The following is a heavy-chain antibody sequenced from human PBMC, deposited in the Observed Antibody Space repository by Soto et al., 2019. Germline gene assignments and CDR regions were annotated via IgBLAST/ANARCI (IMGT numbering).Heavy chain of an antibody. CDR2: ISYSGHT. CDR3: AREAPLEWERHFDQ. CDR1: GGSINNYY. J-gene: IGHJ4*02. Sequence: SETLSLTRTVSGGSINNYYWSWVRQPPGKGLEWIGYISYSGHTNYNPSLRSRVTMSVDTSKDQFSLKLRYVTAADTAIYYRAREAPLEWERHFDQWGQGALVTVSS. V-gene: IGHV4-59*01. D-gene: IGHD1-26*01.